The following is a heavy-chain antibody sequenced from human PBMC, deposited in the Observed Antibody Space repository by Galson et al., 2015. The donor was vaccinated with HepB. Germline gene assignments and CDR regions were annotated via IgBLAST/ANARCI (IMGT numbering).Heavy chain of an antibody. J-gene: IGHJ4*02. CDR3: ARDNYYDAGGYFRLDY. CDR2: ISIRSGNT. D-gene: IGHD3-22*01. CDR1: GFTFSDYN. Sequence: SLRLSCAASGFTFSDYNMGWIRQAPGKGLEWISYISIRSGNTDYADSVRGRFTLSEDNAKKSLYLQMNNLRAEDTAVYYCARDNYYDAGGYFRLDYWGQGTLVTVSS. V-gene: IGHV3-11*06.